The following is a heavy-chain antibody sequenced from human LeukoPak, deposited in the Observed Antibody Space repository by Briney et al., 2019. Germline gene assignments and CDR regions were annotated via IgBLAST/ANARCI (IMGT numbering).Heavy chain of an antibody. Sequence: PSETLSLTCAVYGGSFSGYYWSWIRQPPGKGLEWIGEINHSGSTNYNPSLKSRVTISVDTSKNQFSLKLSSVTAADTAVYYCARGLRYFDWPQQHPFNYWGQGTLVTVSS. CDR1: GGSFSGYY. CDR3: ARGLRYFDWPQQHPFNY. J-gene: IGHJ4*02. CDR2: INHSGST. V-gene: IGHV4-34*01. D-gene: IGHD3-9*01.